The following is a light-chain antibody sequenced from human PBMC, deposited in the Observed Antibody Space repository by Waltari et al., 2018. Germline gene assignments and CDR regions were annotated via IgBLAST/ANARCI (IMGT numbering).Light chain of an antibody. J-gene: IGKJ2*01. CDR2: WAS. CDR3: QHYNDYPYT. CDR1: QSLLYNSNNKNY. V-gene: IGKV4-1*01. Sequence: DIVMTQSPDSLAVSLGEKATINCKSNQSLLYNSNNKNYLAWYQQKPGQPLKVFFYWASSRESGVPDRFSGSGSGTDFTLTISSLQPDDFATYYCQHYNDYPYTFGQGTKLEI.